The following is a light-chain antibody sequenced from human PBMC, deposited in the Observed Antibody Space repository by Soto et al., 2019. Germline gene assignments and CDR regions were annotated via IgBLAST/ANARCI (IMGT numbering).Light chain of an antibody. V-gene: IGKV1-16*01. J-gene: IGKJ1*01. CDR1: QSISKY. Sequence: DIQMTQSPSSLSASVGDRVTITCRASQSISKYLAWYQQKPGKAPDLLIYDVSTLQSGVPSRFSGSGSGTEFTLTISSLQPDDFATYYCQHYNSYSEAFGQGTKVDIK. CDR3: QHYNSYSEA. CDR2: DVS.